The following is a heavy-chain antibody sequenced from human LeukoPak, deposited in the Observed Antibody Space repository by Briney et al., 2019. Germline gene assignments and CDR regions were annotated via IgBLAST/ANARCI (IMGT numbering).Heavy chain of an antibody. CDR2: IQSDGSST. Sequence: AGSLRLSCAASGFTFGSYWMHWVRQAPGKGLVWVSRIQSDGSSTSYADSVKGRFTMSRDNAKNTLFLQMNSLRDEDTAVYYCARGWITVGAYYDYWGQGTLVTVSS. CDR1: GFTFGSYW. V-gene: IGHV3-74*01. CDR3: ARGWITVGAYYDY. J-gene: IGHJ4*02. D-gene: IGHD2-2*03.